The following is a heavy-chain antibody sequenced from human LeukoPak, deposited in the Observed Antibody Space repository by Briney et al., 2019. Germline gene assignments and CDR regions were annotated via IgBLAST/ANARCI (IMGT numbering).Heavy chain of an antibody. V-gene: IGHV3-23*01. CDR1: GFTFSGYA. CDR2: ISDSGGST. J-gene: IGHJ4*02. D-gene: IGHD2-15*01. Sequence: GGSQRLSCAASGFTFSGYAMSWVRQAPGKGLEWVSAISDSGGSTYYADSVKGRFTISRDNSKNTLYLQMNSLRADDTAVYYCAKVLEYCSGAYCPYYFDYWGQGTLVTVSS. CDR3: AKVLEYCSGAYCPYYFDY.